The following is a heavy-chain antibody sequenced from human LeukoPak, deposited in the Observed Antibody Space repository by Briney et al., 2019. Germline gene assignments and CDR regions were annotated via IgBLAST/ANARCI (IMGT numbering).Heavy chain of an antibody. J-gene: IGHJ4*02. CDR3: ARGGDIVVVPAAIEGDY. CDR2: IHPNSGGT. CDR1: GYTFTGYY. Sequence: GASVKVSCKASGYTFTGYYMHWVRQAPGQGLEWMGWIHPNSGGTNYAQKFQGRVTMTRDTSISTAYMELSRLRSDDTAVYYCARGGDIVVVPAAIEGDYWGQGTLVTVSS. V-gene: IGHV1-2*02. D-gene: IGHD2-2*01.